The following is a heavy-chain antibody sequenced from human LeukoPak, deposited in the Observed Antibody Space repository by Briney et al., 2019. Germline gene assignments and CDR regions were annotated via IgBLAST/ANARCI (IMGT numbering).Heavy chain of an antibody. V-gene: IGHV3-48*01. CDR3: AREEGFDY. CDR1: GFTFSSYN. Sequence: GGSLRLSCAASGFTFSSYNINWVRQAPGKGLEWVSFISSTSNTIYYADSVKGRFTISRDNAKNSLYLQMNSVRAEDTAAYYCAREEGFDYWGQGTLVTVSS. J-gene: IGHJ4*02. CDR2: ISSTSNTI.